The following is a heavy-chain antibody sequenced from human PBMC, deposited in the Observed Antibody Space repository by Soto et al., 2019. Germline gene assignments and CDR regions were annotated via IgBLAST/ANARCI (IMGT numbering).Heavy chain of an antibody. Sequence: SETLSLTCTVSGGSISSSSYYWGWIRQPPGKGLEWIGSIYYSGSTYYNPSLKSRVTISVDTSKNQFSLKLSSVTAADTAVYYCAREGRGLWELLRMDWFDPWGQGTLVTVSS. CDR1: GGSISSSSYY. D-gene: IGHD1-26*01. CDR2: IYYSGST. V-gene: IGHV4-39*02. CDR3: AREGRGLWELLRMDWFDP. J-gene: IGHJ5*02.